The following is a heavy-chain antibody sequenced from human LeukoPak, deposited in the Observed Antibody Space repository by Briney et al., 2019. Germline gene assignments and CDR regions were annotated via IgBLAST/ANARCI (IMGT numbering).Heavy chain of an antibody. CDR3: ARGALRGYSYGYPYYFDY. V-gene: IGHV4-39*07. CDR1: GGSISSSSYY. Sequence: PSETLSLTCTVSGGSISSSSYYWGWIRQPPGKGLEWIGEINHSGSTNYNPSLKSRVTISVDTSKNQFSLKLSSVTAADTAVYYCARGALRGYSYGYPYYFDYWGQGTLVTVSS. D-gene: IGHD5-18*01. CDR2: INHSGST. J-gene: IGHJ4*02.